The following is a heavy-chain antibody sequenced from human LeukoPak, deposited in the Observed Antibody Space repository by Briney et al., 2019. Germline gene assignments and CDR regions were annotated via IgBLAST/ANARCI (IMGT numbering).Heavy chain of an antibody. J-gene: IGHJ4*02. D-gene: IGHD3-22*01. CDR2: MNPNSGDT. CDR1: GYTFTTYD. V-gene: IGHV1-8*01. Sequence: ASVTVSCKASGYTFTTYDITWVRQATGQGLEWMGWMNPNSGDTAYAQKFQGRVAMTRDTSISTAYMELSSLRSEDAAVYYCARGLGDYYDTSDYYYAVPAHWGQGTLVTVSS. CDR3: ARGLGDYYDTSDYYYAVPAH.